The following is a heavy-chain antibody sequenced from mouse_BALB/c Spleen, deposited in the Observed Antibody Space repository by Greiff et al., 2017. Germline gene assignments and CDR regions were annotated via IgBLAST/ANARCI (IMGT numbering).Heavy chain of an antibody. CDR2: ISYDGSN. CDR3: AREGYYGYVGFAY. J-gene: IGHJ3*01. D-gene: IGHD1-2*01. V-gene: IGHV3-6*02. CDR1: GYSITSGYY. Sequence: EVQLQQSGPGLVKPSQSLSLTCSVTGYSITSGYYWNWIRQFPGNKLEWMGYISYDGSNNYNPSLKNRISITRDTSKNQFFLKLNSVTTEDTATYYCAREGYYGYVGFAYWGQGTLVTVSA.